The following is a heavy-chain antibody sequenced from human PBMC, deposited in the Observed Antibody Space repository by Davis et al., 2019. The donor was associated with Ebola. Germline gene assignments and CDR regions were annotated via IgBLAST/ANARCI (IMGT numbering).Heavy chain of an antibody. J-gene: IGHJ4*02. CDR3: ARDLVSAAAGTFGY. CDR1: VDSLSSNSAA. Sequence: QTPSLTPAISVDSLSSNSAAPNWIRQSPSRGLAWLGRTYYRSKWYNDYAVSVKSRITINPDTSKNQFSLQLNSVTPEDTAVYYCARDLVSAAAGTFGYWGQGTLVTVSS. CDR2: TYYRSKWYN. V-gene: IGHV6-1*01. D-gene: IGHD6-13*01.